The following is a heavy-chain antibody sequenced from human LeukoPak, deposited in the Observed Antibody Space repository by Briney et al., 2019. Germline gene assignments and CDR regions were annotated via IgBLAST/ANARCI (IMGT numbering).Heavy chain of an antibody. CDR3: ARGAYGDK. V-gene: IGHV1-18*01. Sequence: ASVKVSFEASGYTLTIYGINWMRQAPGQGLEWMGWISTQSGNTNYAQKVQGRLTLTTDRSTNTAYMELRSLRSDDTAVYYCARGAYGDKWGQGTMVTVSS. CDR1: GYTLTIYG. J-gene: IGHJ4*02. CDR2: ISTQSGNT. D-gene: IGHD4-17*01.